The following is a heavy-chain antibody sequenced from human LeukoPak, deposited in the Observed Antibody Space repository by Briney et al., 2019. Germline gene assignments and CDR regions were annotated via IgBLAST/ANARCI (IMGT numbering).Heavy chain of an antibody. CDR2: ISTYNGNT. J-gene: IGHJ4*02. V-gene: IGHV1-18*01. CDR1: GYTFTSHG. CDR3: ARGNDYSNPRMYYFDY. D-gene: IGHD4-11*01. Sequence: ASVKVSCKASGYTFTSHGISWVRQAPGQGLEWMGWISTYNGNTNYAQKLQGRVSMTTDTSTSTAYMDLRSLRSDDTAVYYCARGNDYSNPRMYYFDYWGQGTLVTVSS.